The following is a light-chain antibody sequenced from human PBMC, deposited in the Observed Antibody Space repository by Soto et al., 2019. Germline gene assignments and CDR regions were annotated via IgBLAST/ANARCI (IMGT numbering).Light chain of an antibody. Sequence: EVVLTQSPGTLSLSPGDRATLSCRASQSVSNNYFAWYQQKPGQATRLLIFGSSDRANGSPDRFSGSGSGTDFTPTISRREHEDFAVYYCQQYGSSPPYTFGQGTKLEIK. V-gene: IGKV3-20*01. J-gene: IGKJ2*01. CDR1: QSVSNNY. CDR2: GSS. CDR3: QQYGSSPPYT.